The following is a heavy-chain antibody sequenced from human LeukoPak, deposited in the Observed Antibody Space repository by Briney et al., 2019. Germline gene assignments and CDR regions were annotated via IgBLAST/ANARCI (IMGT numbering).Heavy chain of an antibody. D-gene: IGHD6-13*01. CDR2: ISSSGSTI. J-gene: IGHJ4*02. CDR3: ARDIAAAVSDYFDY. CDR1: GFTFSDYY. V-gene: IGHV3-11*01. Sequence: GGSLRLSCAASGFTFSDYYMSWIRQAPGKGLEWVSYISSSGSTIYYADSVKGRFTISRDNAKNSLYLRMNSLRAEDTAVYYCARDIAAAVSDYFDYWGQGTLVTVSS.